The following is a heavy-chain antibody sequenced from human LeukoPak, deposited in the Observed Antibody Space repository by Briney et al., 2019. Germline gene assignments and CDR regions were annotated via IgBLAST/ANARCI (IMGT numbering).Heavy chain of an antibody. V-gene: IGHV3-53*01. CDR1: RFTVSSNY. J-gene: IGHJ4*02. D-gene: IGHD1-14*01. CDR2: IHDGGST. CDR3: ARTHPTGYFDY. Sequence: GSLRLSCAASRFTVSSNYMSWVRQAPGKGLGWVSVIHDGGSTYYADSVKGRFTISRDNSKNTVYLQMNSLRAGDTAVYYCARTHPTGYFDYWGQGTLVTVSS.